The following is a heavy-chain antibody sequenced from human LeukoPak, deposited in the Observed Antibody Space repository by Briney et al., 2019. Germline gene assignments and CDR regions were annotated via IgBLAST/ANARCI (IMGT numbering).Heavy chain of an antibody. CDR3: AKDVVGAINYFDY. CDR2: ISGSGGST. Sequence: GGSLRLSCAASAFTFSSYAMSWVRQAPGKGLEWVSGISGSGGSTHYADSVKGRFTISRDNSKNTLYLQMNSLRADDTAVYYCAKDVVGAINYFDYWGQGTLVTVSS. V-gene: IGHV3-23*01. CDR1: AFTFSSYA. D-gene: IGHD1-26*01. J-gene: IGHJ4*02.